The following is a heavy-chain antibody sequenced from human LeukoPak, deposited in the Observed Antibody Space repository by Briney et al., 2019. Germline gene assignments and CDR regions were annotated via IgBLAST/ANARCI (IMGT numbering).Heavy chain of an antibody. J-gene: IGHJ4*02. CDR1: GGFITRYY. CDR3: ASSRSSSGWSVIDY. D-gene: IGHD6-19*01. V-gene: IGHV4-59*01. CDR2: IYYSGSP. Sequence: SETLSLTCTVSGGFITRYYWSWIRQPPGKGLECLGFIYYSGSPTSKPSLKRRVTISVDTTKSPCSLRVSSVTAAETAVYYCASSRSSSGWSVIDYWGQGALVTVSS.